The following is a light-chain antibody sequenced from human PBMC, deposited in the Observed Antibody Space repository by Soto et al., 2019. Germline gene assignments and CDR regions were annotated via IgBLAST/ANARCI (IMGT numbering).Light chain of an antibody. CDR3: SSYTSSVTLV. CDR2: EVS. Sequence: QSVLTQPPSVSGSPGQSITISCTGTSSDVGGYNFVSWYQQHPGKAPKLIIYEVSHRPSGVSYRFSGSKSGNTASLTISGLQAEDEADYYCSSYTSSVTLVFGGGTKLTVL. J-gene: IGLJ2*01. CDR1: SSDVGGYNF. V-gene: IGLV2-14*01.